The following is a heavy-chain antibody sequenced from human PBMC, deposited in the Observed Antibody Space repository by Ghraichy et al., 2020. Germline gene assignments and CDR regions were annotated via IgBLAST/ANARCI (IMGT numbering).Heavy chain of an antibody. Sequence: SGPTLVKPTQTLTLTCTFSGFSLSTSGMCVSWIRQPPGKALEWLARIDWDDDKYYSTSLKTRLTISKDTSKNQVVLTMTNMDPVDTATYYCARTSYYASSGLYYFDYWGQGTLVTVSS. D-gene: IGHD2/OR15-2a*01. CDR1: GFSLSTSGMC. CDR2: IDWDDDK. CDR3: ARTSYYASSGLYYFDY. V-gene: IGHV2-70*11. J-gene: IGHJ4*02.